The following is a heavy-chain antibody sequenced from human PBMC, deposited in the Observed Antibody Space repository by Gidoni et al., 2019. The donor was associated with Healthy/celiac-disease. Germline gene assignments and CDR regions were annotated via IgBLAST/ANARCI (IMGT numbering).Heavy chain of an antibody. J-gene: IGHJ4*02. CDR2: ISYDGSNK. Sequence: QVQLVESGGGVVQPGRSLRLSCAASGFTFSRYGMHWVRQAPGKGLEWVAVISYDGSNKYYEDSVKGRFTISRDNSKNTLYLQMNSLRAEDTAVYYCAKDKGGRYFDYWGQGTLVTVSS. V-gene: IGHV3-30*18. CDR1: GFTFSRYG. CDR3: AKDKGGRYFDY. D-gene: IGHD3-9*01.